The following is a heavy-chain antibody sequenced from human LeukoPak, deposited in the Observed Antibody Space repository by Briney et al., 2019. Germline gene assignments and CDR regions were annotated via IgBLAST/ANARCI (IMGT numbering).Heavy chain of an antibody. Sequence: PGGSLRLSCAASGFTFRNYAMTWVRQAPGKGLEWVPSITASATITYYAASVKGRFTISRDDSKNTVSLQMDSLSAEDTALYYCAKYISDSGAYYAFDSWGQGTLVTVSS. D-gene: IGHD3-10*01. CDR3: AKYISDSGAYYAFDS. V-gene: IGHV3-23*01. J-gene: IGHJ4*02. CDR2: ITASATIT. CDR1: GFTFRNYA.